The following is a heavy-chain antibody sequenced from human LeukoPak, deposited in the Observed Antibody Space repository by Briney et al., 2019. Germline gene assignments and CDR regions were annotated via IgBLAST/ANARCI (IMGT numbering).Heavy chain of an antibody. V-gene: IGHV4-34*01. CDR3: ARSSVNTMIVVVHDY. D-gene: IGHD3-22*01. CDR2: INHSGST. CDR1: GGSFSGYY. Sequence: SQTLSLTCAVYGGSFSGYYWSWIRQPPGKGLEWIGEINHSGSTNYNPTLKSRVTISVDTSKNQFSLKLSSVSAADTAVYYCARSSVNTMIVVVHDYWGQGTLVTVSS. J-gene: IGHJ4*02.